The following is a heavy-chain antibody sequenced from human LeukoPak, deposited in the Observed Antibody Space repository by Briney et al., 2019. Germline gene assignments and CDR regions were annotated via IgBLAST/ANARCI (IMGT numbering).Heavy chain of an antibody. D-gene: IGHD3-3*01. V-gene: IGHV1-18*01. Sequence: ASVQVSCKASGYPFPSPGISWVRQAPGQGREWMGWISAYNGNTNDAQKLQGRVTMTTDTSTSTAYMELRSLRSDDTAVYYCARDQWSYDFWSGYPPFDYWGQGTLVTVSS. CDR2: ISAYNGNT. CDR3: ARDQWSYDFWSGYPPFDY. CDR1: GYPFPSPG. J-gene: IGHJ4*02.